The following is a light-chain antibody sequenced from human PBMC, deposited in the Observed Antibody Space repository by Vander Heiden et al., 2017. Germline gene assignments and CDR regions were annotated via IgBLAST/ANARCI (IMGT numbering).Light chain of an antibody. Sequence: QPVLTQPPSVSGPPGQRVTIPCTGSSSNIGAGYDAHWYQQLPKTAPRLLIYGDNNRPSGVPDRFSGSKSGTSGSLAITGLQAEDEADYFCQSYDNSLSTWVFGGGTKLTVL. CDR2: GDN. J-gene: IGLJ3*02. CDR1: SSNIGAGYD. CDR3: QSYDNSLSTWV. V-gene: IGLV1-40*01.